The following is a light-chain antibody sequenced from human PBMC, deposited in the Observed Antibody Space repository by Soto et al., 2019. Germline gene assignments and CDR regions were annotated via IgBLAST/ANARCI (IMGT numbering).Light chain of an antibody. CDR3: CSYAGSNTWV. Sequence: QSALTQPASVSGSPGQSITISCTGTSNNIGSYNLVSWYQQHPGKAPKLMIYEGSKRPSGVSNRFSGSKSGNTASLTISGLQAEDEADYYCCSYAGSNTWVFGGVTKLTVL. J-gene: IGLJ3*02. V-gene: IGLV2-23*01. CDR2: EGS. CDR1: SNNIGSYNL.